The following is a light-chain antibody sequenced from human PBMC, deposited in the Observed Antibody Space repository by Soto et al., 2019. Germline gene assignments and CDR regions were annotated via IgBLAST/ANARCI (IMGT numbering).Light chain of an antibody. J-gene: IGLJ1*01. CDR3: CSYAGSSTSL. CDR1: SSDVGSHNL. CDR2: EGS. Sequence: QSVLTQPASVSGSPGQSITISCTGTSSDVGSHNLVSWYQQHPGKAPKLIIYEGSKRPSGVSNRFSGSKSGNTASLTISGLQAEDEADYYCCSYAGSSTSLFGTGTKVTAL. V-gene: IGLV2-23*01.